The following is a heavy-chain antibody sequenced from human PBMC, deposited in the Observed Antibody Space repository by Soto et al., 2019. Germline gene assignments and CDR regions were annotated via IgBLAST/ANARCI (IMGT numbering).Heavy chain of an antibody. D-gene: IGHD2-15*01. Sequence: GASVKVSCKASGYTFISCGITWVRQAPGQGLEWMGWINAYNGNTNYAQKFQGRVTMTTDTSTSTAYMELRSLRSDDTAVYHCARAVVVVGTPAWFDPWGQGTLVTVSS. CDR1: GYTFISCG. CDR3: ARAVVVVGTPAWFDP. V-gene: IGHV1-18*04. CDR2: INAYNGNT. J-gene: IGHJ5*02.